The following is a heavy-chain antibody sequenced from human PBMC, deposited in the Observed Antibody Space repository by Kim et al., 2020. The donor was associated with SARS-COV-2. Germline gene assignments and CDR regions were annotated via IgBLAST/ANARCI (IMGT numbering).Heavy chain of an antibody. J-gene: IGHJ4*02. Sequence: GWSLRLSCAASGFTFSDYYMSWIRQAPGKGLEWVSYISSSSSYTNYADSVKGRFTISRDNAKNSLYLQMNSLRAEDTAVYYCARFGASYYFDYWGQGTLVTVSS. CDR2: ISSSSSYT. D-gene: IGHD3-3*01. CDR3: ARFGASYYFDY. CDR1: GFTFSDYY. V-gene: IGHV3-11*03.